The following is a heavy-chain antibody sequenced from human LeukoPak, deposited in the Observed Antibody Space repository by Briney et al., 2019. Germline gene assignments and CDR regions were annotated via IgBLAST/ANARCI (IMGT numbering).Heavy chain of an antibody. D-gene: IGHD4-17*01. Sequence: SVKVSCKASGGAFSSYTISWVRQAPGQGLEWMGRIIPILGIANYAQKFQGRVTITADKSTSTAYMELSSLRSEDTAVYYCARIHDYGDYLDYWGQGTLVTVSS. CDR3: ARIHDYGDYLDY. CDR2: IIPILGIA. J-gene: IGHJ4*02. V-gene: IGHV1-69*02. CDR1: GGAFSSYT.